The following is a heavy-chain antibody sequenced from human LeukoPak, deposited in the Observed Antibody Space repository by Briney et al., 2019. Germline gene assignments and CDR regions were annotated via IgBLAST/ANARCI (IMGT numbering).Heavy chain of an antibody. Sequence: GGTLRLSCAASGFTFSSYGMSWVRQAPGKGLEWVSAINDDTPYCTDSVKGRFTVSRDNSKDTLYLHLNSLRAEDTAIYYCAKEHDLWHEEGNWFDTWGQGVLVTVSS. CDR2: INDDTP. CDR3: AKEHDLWHEEGNWFDT. CDR1: GFTFSSYG. D-gene: IGHD3-3*01. J-gene: IGHJ5*02. V-gene: IGHV3-23*01.